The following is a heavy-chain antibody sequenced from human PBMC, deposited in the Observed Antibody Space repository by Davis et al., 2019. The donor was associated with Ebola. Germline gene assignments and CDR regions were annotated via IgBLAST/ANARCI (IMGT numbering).Heavy chain of an antibody. Sequence: GGSLRLSCADSGVTVSRDYMSWVRQAPGKGLEWVSYISSSGSTIYYADSVKGRFTISRDNAKNSLYLQMNSLRAEDTAVYYCAREGVTIFGVVISYYYYGMDVWGQGTTVTVSS. D-gene: IGHD3-3*01. CDR3: AREGVTIFGVVISYYYYGMDV. CDR1: GVTVSRDY. J-gene: IGHJ6*02. V-gene: IGHV3-48*03. CDR2: ISSSGSTI.